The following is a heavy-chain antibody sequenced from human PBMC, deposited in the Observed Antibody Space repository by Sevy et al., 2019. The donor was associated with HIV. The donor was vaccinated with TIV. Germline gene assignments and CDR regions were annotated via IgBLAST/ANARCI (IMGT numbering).Heavy chain of an antibody. CDR2: IIPIFGTA. CDR1: GGTFSSYA. CDR3: AREGEMARSNYNSNWFDP. D-gene: IGHD3-3*01. Sequence: ASVKVSCKASGGTFSSYAISWVRQAPGQGLEWMGGIIPIFGTANYPQKFQGRVTITADESTSTAYMELSSLRSEDTAVYYCAREGEMARSNYNSNWFDPWGQGTLVTVSS. J-gene: IGHJ5*02. V-gene: IGHV1-69*13.